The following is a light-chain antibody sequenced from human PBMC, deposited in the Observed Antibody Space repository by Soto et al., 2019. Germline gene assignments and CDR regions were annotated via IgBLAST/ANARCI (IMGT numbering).Light chain of an antibody. V-gene: IGLV1-36*01. CDR1: SSNIGNNA. Sequence: QSVLTQPPSVSEAPRQRVTISCSGSSSNIGNNAVNWYQQLPGKAPKLLIYYDDLLPSGVSDRFSGSKSGTSASLAISGLQSEDEADYYCAAWDDSLNGPVFGTGTKLTFL. J-gene: IGLJ1*01. CDR3: AAWDDSLNGPV. CDR2: YDD.